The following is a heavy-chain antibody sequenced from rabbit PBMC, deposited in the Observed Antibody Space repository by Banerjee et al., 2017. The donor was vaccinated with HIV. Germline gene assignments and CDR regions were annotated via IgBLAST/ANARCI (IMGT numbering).Heavy chain of an antibody. D-gene: IGHD3-3*01. J-gene: IGHJ4*01. CDR1: GFSFSSSYY. CDR3: ARGGSL. CDR2: INIDSGTT. V-gene: IGHV1S40*01. Sequence: QSLEESGGDLVKPGASLTLTCTASGFSFSSSYYMSWVRQAPGKGLEWIGYINIDSGTTSYASWAKGRFTISKTSSTTVTLQMTSLTAADTATYFCARGGSLWGQGTLVTVS.